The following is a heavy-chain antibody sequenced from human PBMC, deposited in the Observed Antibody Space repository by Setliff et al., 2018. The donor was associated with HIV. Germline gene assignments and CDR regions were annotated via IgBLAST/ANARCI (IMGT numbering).Heavy chain of an antibody. Sequence: PGGSLRLSCAASGFTFSSYAMHWVRQAPGKGLEWVAFIHYDGSNKYYADSVKGRFTISRDNSKNSLYLQMNSLRAEDTAVYYCARNTDVDSVYRPFHIWGQGTMVTVSS. V-gene: IGHV3-30*04. CDR1: GFTFSSYA. D-gene: IGHD1-26*01. CDR3: ARNTDVDSVYRPFHI. J-gene: IGHJ3*02. CDR2: IHYDGSNK.